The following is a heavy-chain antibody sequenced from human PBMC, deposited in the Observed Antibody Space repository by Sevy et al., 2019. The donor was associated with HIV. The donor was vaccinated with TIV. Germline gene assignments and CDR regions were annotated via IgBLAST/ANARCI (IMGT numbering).Heavy chain of an antibody. CDR3: ARGWPIHL. CDR1: GFSFGNYA. V-gene: IGHV3-23*01. CDR2: ILATGVST. Sequence: GGSLRLSCAASGFSFGNYAMIWFRQPPGKGLEWVATILATGVSTFYAISVKGRFIISRDNSKSTLYLEMNSLRVDDTALYYCARGWPIHLWGQGTLVTVSS. D-gene: IGHD3-3*02. J-gene: IGHJ4*02.